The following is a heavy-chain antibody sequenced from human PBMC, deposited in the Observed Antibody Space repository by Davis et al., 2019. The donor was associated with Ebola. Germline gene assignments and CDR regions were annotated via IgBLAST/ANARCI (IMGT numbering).Heavy chain of an antibody. Sequence: PGGSLRLSCAASGFTFSSYSMNWVRQAPGKGLEWVSYISSSSSTIYYADSVKGRFTISRDNAKNSLYLQMNSLRDEDTAVYYCARGGIEAYYYYYYGMDVWGQGTTVTVSS. D-gene: IGHD6-13*01. J-gene: IGHJ6*02. CDR1: GFTFSSYS. CDR2: ISSSSSTI. V-gene: IGHV3-48*02. CDR3: ARGGIEAYYYYYYGMDV.